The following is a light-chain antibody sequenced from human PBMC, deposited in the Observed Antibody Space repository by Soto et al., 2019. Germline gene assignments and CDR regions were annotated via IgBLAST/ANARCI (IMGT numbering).Light chain of an antibody. CDR2: GAS. Sequence: EIVMTQSPATLSVSPGDRATLSCRASQSVSSNLAWYQQKPGQAPRLLIYGASTRANGIPARFSGSGSGTELTLTISSLQSEDFAVYYCQQYNDWPPLTFGGGTKVEIK. J-gene: IGKJ4*01. CDR3: QQYNDWPPLT. CDR1: QSVSSN. V-gene: IGKV3-15*01.